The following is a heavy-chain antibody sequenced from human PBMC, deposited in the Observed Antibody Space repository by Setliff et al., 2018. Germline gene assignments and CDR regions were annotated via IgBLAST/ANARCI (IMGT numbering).Heavy chain of an antibody. CDR3: AKDGSGSYDYLDY. J-gene: IGHJ4*02. Sequence: ASVKVSCKASGYTFTSYDINWVRQATGQGLEWMGWINPHSGGTNFPQTFQGRVTMTRDTSINTAYMELSSLTSDDTAVYYCAKDGSGSYDYLDYWGQGTLVTVSS. D-gene: IGHD6-13*01. CDR1: GYTFTSYD. CDR2: INPHSGGT. V-gene: IGHV1-2*02.